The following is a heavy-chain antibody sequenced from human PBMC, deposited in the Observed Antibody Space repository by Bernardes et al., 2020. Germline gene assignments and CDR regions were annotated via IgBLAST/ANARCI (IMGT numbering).Heavy chain of an antibody. V-gene: IGHV1-8*01. Sequence: ASVKVSCKASGYTFTSYDINWVRQATGQGLEWMGWMNPNSGNTGYAQKLQGRVTMTTDTSTSTAYMELRSLRSDDTAVYYCARGLLWFGELSYWGQGTLVTVSS. CDR2: MNPNSGNT. D-gene: IGHD3-10*01. J-gene: IGHJ4*02. CDR3: ARGLLWFGELSY. CDR1: GYTFTSYD.